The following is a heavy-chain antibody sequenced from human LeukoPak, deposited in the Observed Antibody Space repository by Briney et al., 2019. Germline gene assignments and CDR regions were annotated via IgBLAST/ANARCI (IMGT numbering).Heavy chain of an antibody. J-gene: IGHJ6*02. CDR1: GGSISSSSYY. V-gene: IGHV4-39*01. CDR3: RAAPKDYYYGMDV. CDR2: IYYSGST. D-gene: IGHD2-15*01. Sequence: PSETLSLTCTVPGGSISSSSYYWGWIRQPPGKGLEWIGSIYYSGSTYYNPSLKSRVTISVDTSKNQFSLKLSSVTAADTAVYYCRAAPKDYYYGMDVWGQGTTVTVSS.